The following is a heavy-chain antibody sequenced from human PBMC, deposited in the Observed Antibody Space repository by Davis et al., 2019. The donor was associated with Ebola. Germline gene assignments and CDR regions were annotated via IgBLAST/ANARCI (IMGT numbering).Heavy chain of an antibody. Sequence: SVKVSCKASGGTFSSYAISWVRQAPGQGLEWMGGIIPIFGTANYAQKLQGRVTMTTDTSTSTAYMELRSLRSDDTAVYYCAKDKSPYYYYGMDVWGQGTTVTVSS. CDR1: GGTFSSYA. CDR2: IIPIFGTA. V-gene: IGHV1-69*05. J-gene: IGHJ6*02. CDR3: AKDKSPYYYYGMDV.